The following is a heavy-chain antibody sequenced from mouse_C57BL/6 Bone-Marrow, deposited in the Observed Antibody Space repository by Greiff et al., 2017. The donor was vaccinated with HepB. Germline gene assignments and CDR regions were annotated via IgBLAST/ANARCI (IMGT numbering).Heavy chain of an antibody. J-gene: IGHJ1*03. CDR1: GYTFTDYY. CDR3: AGSLLRSWYFDV. CDR2: INPYNGGT. Sequence: VQLQQSGPVLVKPGASVKMSCKASGYTFTDYYMNWVKQSHGKSLEWIGVINPYNGGTSYHQKFKGKAILTVDKSSRTAYMELNSLTSGDSAVYYCAGSLLRSWYFDVWGTGTTVTVSS. D-gene: IGHD1-1*01. V-gene: IGHV1-19*01.